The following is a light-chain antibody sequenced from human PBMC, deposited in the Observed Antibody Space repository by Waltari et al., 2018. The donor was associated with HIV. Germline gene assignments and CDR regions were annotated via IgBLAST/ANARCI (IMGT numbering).Light chain of an antibody. V-gene: IGLV1-40*01. J-gene: IGLJ3*02. Sequence: QSVLTQPPSVSGAPGQRVTISCTGSSSNIGADYHVNWYQQLPGTAPKLLTYGYNNRPSGVPDRVSGSQSGTSASRAISGLQAEDEADYYCHSYDSSLDGGVFGGGTKLTVL. CDR2: GYN. CDR3: HSYDSSLDGGV. CDR1: SSNIGADYH.